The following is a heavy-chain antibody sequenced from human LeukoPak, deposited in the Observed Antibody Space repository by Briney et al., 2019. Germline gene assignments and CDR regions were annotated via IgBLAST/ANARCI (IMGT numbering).Heavy chain of an antibody. J-gene: IGHJ6*02. D-gene: IGHD2-2*01. CDR2: ISYDGRYI. Sequence: GRSLRLSCVASGFNFTTYGMHWVRQTPGEGLEWLALISYDGRYIYDADSVKGRFTISRDNSKNMVHLQMNSLRAEDTAVYYCARNLYCSSTSCYIYYYYGMDVWGQGTTVTVSS. V-gene: IGHV3-30*03. CDR1: GFNFTTYG. CDR3: ARNLYCSSTSCYIYYYYGMDV.